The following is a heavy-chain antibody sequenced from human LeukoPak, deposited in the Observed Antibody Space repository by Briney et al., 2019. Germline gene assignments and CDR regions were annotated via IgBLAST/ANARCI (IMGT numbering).Heavy chain of an antibody. V-gene: IGHV4-38-2*02. CDR3: ASGGSYLFDY. J-gene: IGHJ4*02. D-gene: IGHD1-26*01. CDR1: GYSISSGYY. CDR2: IYHSGST. Sequence: SETLSLTCTVSGYSISSGYYWGWIRQPPGKGLEWIGSIYHSGSTYYHPSLKSRVTISVDTSKNQFSLKLSSVTAADTAVYYCASGGSYLFDYWGQGTLVTVSS.